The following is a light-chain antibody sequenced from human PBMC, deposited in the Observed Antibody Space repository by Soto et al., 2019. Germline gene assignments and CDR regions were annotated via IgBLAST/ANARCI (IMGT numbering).Light chain of an antibody. CDR1: DSNIGSNS. Sequence: QSVLTQPPSASGTPGQRVSITCSGSDSNIGSNSVHWYQQVPGMAPKLLVYKSDQRPSGVPDRFSGSKSVTSASLAISGLRAEVEAEYYCATWDDGLSGVLFGGGTKLTVL. V-gene: IGLV1-47*01. J-gene: IGLJ2*01. CDR2: KSD. CDR3: ATWDDGLSGVL.